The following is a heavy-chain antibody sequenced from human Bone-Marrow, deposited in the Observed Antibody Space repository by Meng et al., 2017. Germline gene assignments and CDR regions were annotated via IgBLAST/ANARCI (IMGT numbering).Heavy chain of an antibody. V-gene: IGHV4-39*07. Sequence: SETLFLTCTVSGGSISSSSYYWGWIRQPPGKGLEWIGSIYYSGSTYYNPSLKSRVTISVDTSKNQFSLKLSSVTAADTAVYYCARESIVGATKQYYYYYYGMDVWGQGTTVTVSS. CDR2: IYYSGST. D-gene: IGHD1-26*01. CDR1: GGSISSSSYY. CDR3: ARESIVGATKQYYYYYYGMDV. J-gene: IGHJ6*02.